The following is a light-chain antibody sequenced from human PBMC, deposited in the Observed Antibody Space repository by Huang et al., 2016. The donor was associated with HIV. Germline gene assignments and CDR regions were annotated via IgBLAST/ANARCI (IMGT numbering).Light chain of an antibody. Sequence: DIQMTQSPSSLSASVGDRVTITCRASQSISTFLNWYQQRPATAPKLLIHAASRLQSGVPSRFSGTGSGTHFTLTISSLQPEDFATYYCQQSSSAPLTFGGGTKVEIK. J-gene: IGKJ4*01. V-gene: IGKV1-39*01. CDR2: AAS. CDR3: QQSSSAPLT. CDR1: QSISTF.